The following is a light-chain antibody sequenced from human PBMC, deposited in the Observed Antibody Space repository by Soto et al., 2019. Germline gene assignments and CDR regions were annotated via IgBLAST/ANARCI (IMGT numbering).Light chain of an antibody. CDR3: SSYTSSSTRV. V-gene: IGLV2-14*01. J-gene: IGLJ1*01. CDR2: DVS. CDR1: SSDVGGYNY. Sequence: QSALTQPASVSGSPGQSVTISCTGTSSDVGGYNYVSWYQQHPGKAPKLMIYDVSNRPSGVSIRFSGSKSGNTASLTISGLQAEDEADYYCSSYTSSSTRVFGTGTKATVL.